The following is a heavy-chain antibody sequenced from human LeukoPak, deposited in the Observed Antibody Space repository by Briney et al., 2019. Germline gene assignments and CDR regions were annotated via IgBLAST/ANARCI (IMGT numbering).Heavy chain of an antibody. J-gene: IGHJ6*03. V-gene: IGHV1-69*05. D-gene: IGHD2-15*01. Sequence: SVKVSCKASGGSFSSYAISWVRQAPGQGLEWMGRIIPIFGTANYAQKFQGRVTITTDESTSTAYMELSSLRSEDTAVYYCARSLLGYCSGGSCQLSTGYYYYYMDVWGKGTTVTVSS. CDR2: IIPIFGTA. CDR1: GGSFSSYA. CDR3: ARSLLGYCSGGSCQLSTGYYYYYMDV.